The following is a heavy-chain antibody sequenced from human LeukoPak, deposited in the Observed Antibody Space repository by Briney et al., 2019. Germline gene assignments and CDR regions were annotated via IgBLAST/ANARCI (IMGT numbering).Heavy chain of an antibody. CDR1: GGSISSSSYY. CDR3: AREVVGVAAAAFDY. J-gene: IGHJ4*02. Sequence: PSETLSLTCTVSGGSISSSSYYWSWIRQHPGKGLEWIGYIYYSGSTYYNPSLKSRVTISVDTSKNQFSLKLSSVTAADTAVYYCAREVVGVAAAAFDYWGQGTLVTVSS. D-gene: IGHD6-13*01. V-gene: IGHV4-31*03. CDR2: IYYSGST.